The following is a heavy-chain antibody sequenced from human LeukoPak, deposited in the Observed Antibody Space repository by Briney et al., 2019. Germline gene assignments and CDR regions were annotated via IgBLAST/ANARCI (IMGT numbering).Heavy chain of an antibody. J-gene: IGHJ4*02. Sequence: GGSLRLSCAASGFTFSSYAMHWVRQAPGKGLEWVAVISYDGSNKYYADSVKGRFTISRDNSKNTLYPQMNSLRAEDTAVYYCAREGELERLISLDYWGQGTLVTVSS. V-gene: IGHV3-30-3*01. CDR1: GFTFSSYA. CDR2: ISYDGSNK. CDR3: AREGELERLISLDY. D-gene: IGHD1-1*01.